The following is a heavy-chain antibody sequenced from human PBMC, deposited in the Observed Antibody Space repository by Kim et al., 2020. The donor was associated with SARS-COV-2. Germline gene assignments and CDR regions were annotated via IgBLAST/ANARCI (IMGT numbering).Heavy chain of an antibody. D-gene: IGHD3-9*01. V-gene: IGHV3-9*01. Sequence: GGSLRLSCAASGFTFDDYAMHWVRQAPGKGLEWVSGINWNSGSIGYADSVKGRFTISRDNAKNSLYLQMNSLRAEDTALYYCAKAPGYDILTGPEFDYWGQGTLVTVSS. CDR2: INWNSGSI. J-gene: IGHJ4*02. CDR1: GFTFDDYA. CDR3: AKAPGYDILTGPEFDY.